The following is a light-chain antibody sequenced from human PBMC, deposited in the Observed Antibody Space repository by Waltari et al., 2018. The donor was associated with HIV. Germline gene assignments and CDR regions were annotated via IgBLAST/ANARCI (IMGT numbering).Light chain of an antibody. V-gene: IGLV1-51*01. Sequence: QSVLTQPPSVSAAPGQKVTISCSGSSSNIGNNYVSWYQQLPGTAPKLLIYDNNNRPSGIPDRFSGSKCGTSATLGITGLQTGDEADYYCGTWDSSLSAGGVFGGGTKLTVL. CDR2: DNN. J-gene: IGLJ2*01. CDR3: GTWDSSLSAGGV. CDR1: SSNIGNNY.